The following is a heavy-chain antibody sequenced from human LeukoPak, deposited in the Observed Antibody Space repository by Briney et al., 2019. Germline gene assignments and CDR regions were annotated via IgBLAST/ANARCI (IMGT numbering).Heavy chain of an antibody. CDR1: EFTFSTYW. D-gene: IGHD2-15*01. J-gene: IGHJ3*02. Sequence: PGGSLRLSCAASEFTFSTYWMTWVRQAPGKGLEWVANIKQDGSKKYDVDSVKGRFTISRQNAKNSLFLQMNSLRAEDTAVYYCARHRSGGSQDDAFDIWGQGTMVTVSS. CDR3: ARHRSGGSQDDAFDI. CDR2: IKQDGSKK. V-gene: IGHV3-7*01.